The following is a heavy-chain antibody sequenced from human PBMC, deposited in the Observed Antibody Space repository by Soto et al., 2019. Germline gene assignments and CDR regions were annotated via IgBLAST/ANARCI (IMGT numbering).Heavy chain of an antibody. J-gene: IGHJ6*02. CDR1: GYSFTSYW. CDR3: ARLKPLVVNPRHYYYYGVDV. V-gene: IGHV5-51*01. D-gene: IGHD3-22*01. Sequence: GESLKISCKGSGYSFTSYWIGWVRQMPGKGLEWMGIIYPGDSDPRYSPSFQGQVTISADKSISTAYLQWSSLKASDTAMYYCARLKPLVVNPRHYYYYGVDVWGQGTTVTVSS. CDR2: IYPGDSDP.